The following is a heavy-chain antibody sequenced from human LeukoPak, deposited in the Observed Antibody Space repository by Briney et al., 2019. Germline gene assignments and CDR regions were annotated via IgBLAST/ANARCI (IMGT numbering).Heavy chain of an antibody. Sequence: HPGGSLRLSCVASGFTFSRYWMSWVRQAPGKGLEWVGNIKQDGSEENYVDSVKGRFTISRDNAENSVYLQMNSLRAEDTAVYYCARDWSGRDYDLWLWGQGTQVTVSS. J-gene: IGHJ4*02. CDR1: GFTFSRYW. CDR3: ARDWSGRDYDLWL. D-gene: IGHD3-3*01. CDR2: IKQDGSEE. V-gene: IGHV3-7*01.